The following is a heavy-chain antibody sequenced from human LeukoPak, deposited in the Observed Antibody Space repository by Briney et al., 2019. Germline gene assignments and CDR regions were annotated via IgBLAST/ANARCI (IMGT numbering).Heavy chain of an antibody. CDR2: IYYSGST. V-gene: IGHV4-39*01. CDR3: ARHRHSSGWSRVRIRHESDY. Sequence: PSETLSLTCTVSGGSISSSSYYWGWIRQPPGKGLEWIGSIYYSGSTYYNPSLKSRVTISVDTSKNQFSLRLSSVTAADTAVYYCARHRHSSGWSRVRIRHESDYWGQGTLVTVSS. CDR1: GGSISSSSYY. D-gene: IGHD6-19*01. J-gene: IGHJ4*02.